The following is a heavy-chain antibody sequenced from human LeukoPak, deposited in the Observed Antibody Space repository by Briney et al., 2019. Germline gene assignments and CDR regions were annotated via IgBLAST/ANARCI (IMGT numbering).Heavy chain of an antibody. V-gene: IGHV1-46*01. Sequence: GASVKVSCKASGYIFTNYYMHWVRQAPGQGLEWMGTINPSGGSTTYAQKFQGRVTMTRDTSTSTVYMELGSLRSEDTAVYYCARDHGSAYYRAPRHWGQGTLVTVSS. CDR1: GYIFTNYY. CDR3: ARDHGSAYYRAPRH. CDR2: INPSGGST. D-gene: IGHD3-10*01. J-gene: IGHJ4*02.